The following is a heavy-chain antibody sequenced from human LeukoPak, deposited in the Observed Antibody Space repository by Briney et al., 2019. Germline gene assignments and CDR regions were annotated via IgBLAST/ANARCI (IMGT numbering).Heavy chain of an antibody. D-gene: IGHD5-24*01. CDR1: GYTFTSYG. CDR2: ISAYNGNT. CDR3: ARGRRRDGYNRLDY. Sequence: ASVKVSCKASGYTFTSYGISWVRQAPGQGLEWMGWISAYNGNTNYAQKFQGRVTMTRDTSTSTVYMELSSLRSEDTAVYYCARGRRRDGYNRLDYWGQGTLVTVSS. J-gene: IGHJ4*02. V-gene: IGHV1-18*01.